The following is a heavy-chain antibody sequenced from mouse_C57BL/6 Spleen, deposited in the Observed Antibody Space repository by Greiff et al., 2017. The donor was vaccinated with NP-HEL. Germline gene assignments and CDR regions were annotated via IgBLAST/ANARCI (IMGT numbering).Heavy chain of an antibody. Sequence: VQLQQSGAELVRPGASVTLSCKASGYTFTDYEMHWVKQTPVHGLEWIGAIDPETGGTAYNQKFKGKAILTADKSFSTAYMELRSLTSEDSAVYYCTRYYGSSYVLYAMDYWGQGTSVTVSS. V-gene: IGHV1-15*01. J-gene: IGHJ4*01. CDR1: GYTFTDYE. CDR2: IDPETGGT. CDR3: TRYYGSSYVLYAMDY. D-gene: IGHD1-1*01.